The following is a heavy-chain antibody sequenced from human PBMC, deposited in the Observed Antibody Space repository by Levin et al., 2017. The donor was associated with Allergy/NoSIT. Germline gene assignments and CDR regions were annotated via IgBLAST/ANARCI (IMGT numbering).Heavy chain of an antibody. CDR3: ARGIAVAGRGFWFDP. D-gene: IGHD6-19*01. J-gene: IGHJ5*02. CDR2: ISSSSSYI. CDR1: GFTFSSYT. V-gene: IGHV3-21*01. Sequence: GGSLRLSCAASGFTFSSYTMKWVRQAPGKGLEWVSSISSSSSYIYYADSVKGRFTISRDNAKNSLYLQMNSLRAEDTAVYYCARGIAVAGRGFWFDPWGQGTLVTVSS.